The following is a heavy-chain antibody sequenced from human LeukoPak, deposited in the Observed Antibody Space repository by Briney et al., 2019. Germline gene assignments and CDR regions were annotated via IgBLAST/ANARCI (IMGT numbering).Heavy chain of an antibody. V-gene: IGHV3-23*01. D-gene: IGHD4-11*01. Sequence: PGGSLRLSCAASGFTFSSYAMSWVRQAPGKGLEWVSAISGSGGSTYYADSVKGRFTISRDNSKNTLYLQMNSLRAEDTVVYYCAKGNYVGYYYYYMDVWGKGTTVTVSS. J-gene: IGHJ6*03. CDR1: GFTFSSYA. CDR2: ISGSGGST. CDR3: AKGNYVGYYYYYMDV.